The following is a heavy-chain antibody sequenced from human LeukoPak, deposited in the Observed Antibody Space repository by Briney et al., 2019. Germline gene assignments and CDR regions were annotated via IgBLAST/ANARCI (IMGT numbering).Heavy chain of an antibody. CDR2: ISSSSSTI. Sequence: GGSLRLSCAAPGFTFSSYSMNWVRQAPGKGLEWVSYISSSSSTIYYADSVKGRFTISRDNAKNSLYLQMNSLRDEDTAVYYCARGFEGYSYGIDYWGQGTLVTVSS. CDR3: ARGFEGYSYGIDY. D-gene: IGHD5-18*01. J-gene: IGHJ4*02. CDR1: GFTFSSYS. V-gene: IGHV3-48*02.